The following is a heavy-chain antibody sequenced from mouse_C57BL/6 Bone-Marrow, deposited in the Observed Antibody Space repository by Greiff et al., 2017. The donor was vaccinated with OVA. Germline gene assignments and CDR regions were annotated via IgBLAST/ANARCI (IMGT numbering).Heavy chain of an antibody. Sequence: VQLQQSGAELARPGASVKMSCKASGYTFTNYTMHWVKQRPGQGLEWIGYINPSSGYTKYNQKFKDKATLTADKSSSTAYMQLSSLTSEDSAVYYWPRGLYYFVDDWGQGTTLTVSS. V-gene: IGHV1-4*01. D-gene: IGHD2-1*01. CDR1: GYTFTNYT. CDR2: INPSSGYT. J-gene: IGHJ2*01. CDR3: PRGLYYFVDD.